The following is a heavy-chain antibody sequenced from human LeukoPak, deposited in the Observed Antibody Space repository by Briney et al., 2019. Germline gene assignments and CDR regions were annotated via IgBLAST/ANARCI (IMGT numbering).Heavy chain of an antibody. Sequence: GASVKVSCKVSGYTLTELSMHWVRQAPGKGLEWMGGFDPEDGETIYAQKLQGRVTMTTDTSTSTAYMELRSLRSDDTAVYYCARDWSTGEYYFDYWGQGTLVTVSS. D-gene: IGHD3-16*01. V-gene: IGHV1-24*01. CDR2: FDPEDGET. J-gene: IGHJ4*02. CDR1: GYTLTELS. CDR3: ARDWSTGEYYFDY.